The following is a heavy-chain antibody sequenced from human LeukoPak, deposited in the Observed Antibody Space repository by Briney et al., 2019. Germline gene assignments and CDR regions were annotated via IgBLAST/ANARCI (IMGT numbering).Heavy chain of an antibody. CDR1: GFTFSSYA. V-gene: IGHV3-30*04. D-gene: IGHD6-19*01. CDR3: ARGVAVAGTSCDY. Sequence: GGSLRLSCAASGFTFSSYAMHWVRQAPGKGLEWVAVISYDGSNKYYADSVKGRFTISRDNSKNTLYVQMNSLRAEDTAVYYCARGVAVAGTSCDYWGQGTLVTVSS. CDR2: ISYDGSNK. J-gene: IGHJ4*02.